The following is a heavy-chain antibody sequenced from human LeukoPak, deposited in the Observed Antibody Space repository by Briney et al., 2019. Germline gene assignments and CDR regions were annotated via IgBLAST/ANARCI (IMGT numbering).Heavy chain of an antibody. V-gene: IGHV4-39*01. D-gene: IGHD1-26*01. CDR1: GGSISSSSYY. J-gene: IGHJ4*02. Sequence: SETLPLTCTVSGGSISSSSYYWGWIRQPPGKGLEWIGSIYYTGSTYYNPSLKSRVSISVDTSKNQFSLKVTSVTAADTAVYYCARADVVGGSLHYFDYWGQGTRVTVSS. CDR3: ARADVVGGSLHYFDY. CDR2: IYYTGST.